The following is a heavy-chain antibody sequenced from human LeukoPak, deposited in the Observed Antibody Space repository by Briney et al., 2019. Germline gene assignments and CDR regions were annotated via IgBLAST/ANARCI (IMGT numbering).Heavy chain of an antibody. CDR3: AKDTGQEWLLYYFDY. J-gene: IGHJ4*02. CDR2: ISGSGGST. V-gene: IGHV3-23*01. CDR1: GFNYRAYW. Sequence: GGSLRLSCTTSGFNYRAYWMAWVRQAPGKGLEWVSAISGSGGSTYYADSVKGRLTISRDNSKNTLYLQMNSLGAEDTAVYYCAKDTGQEWLLYYFDYWGQGTLVTVSS. D-gene: IGHD3-3*01.